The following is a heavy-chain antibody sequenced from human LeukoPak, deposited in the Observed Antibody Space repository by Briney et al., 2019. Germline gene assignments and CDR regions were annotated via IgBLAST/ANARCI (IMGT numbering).Heavy chain of an antibody. V-gene: IGHV3-7*01. CDR3: ARETPDSSSWTAFDF. J-gene: IGHJ4*02. Sequence: GGSLRLSCAASGFTFSSYWMSWVRQAPGKGLEWVANMNQDGSEKYYVDSVKGRFTISRDNAKNSLSLQMNSLRDEDTAVYYCARETPDSSSWTAFDFWGQGTLVTVSS. D-gene: IGHD6-13*01. CDR1: GFTFSSYW. CDR2: MNQDGSEK.